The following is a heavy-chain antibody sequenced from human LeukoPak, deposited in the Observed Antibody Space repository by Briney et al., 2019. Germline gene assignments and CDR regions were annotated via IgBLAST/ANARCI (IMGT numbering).Heavy chain of an antibody. D-gene: IGHD2-2*01. CDR2: INPNSGGT. CDR3: AREKGYCSSTSCYLSSWFDP. Sequence: ASVKVSCKASGYTFTGYYMHWVRQAPGQGLEWMGWINPNSGGTNYAQKFQGRVTMTRDTSISTAYMELSRLRSDDTAVYYCAREKGYCSSTSCYLSSWFDPWGQGTLVTVSS. CDR1: GYTFTGYY. J-gene: IGHJ5*02. V-gene: IGHV1-2*02.